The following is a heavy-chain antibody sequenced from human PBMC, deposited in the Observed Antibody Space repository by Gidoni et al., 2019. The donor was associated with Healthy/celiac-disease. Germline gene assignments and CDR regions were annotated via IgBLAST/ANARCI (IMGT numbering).Heavy chain of an antibody. Sequence: EVQLLESGGGLVQPGGSLSLSCAASGFPFSSHAMTWVRQAPGKGLEWVSAISGSGGSTYYADSVKVRFTISRDNSKNTLYLQMNSLRAEDTAVYYCAKDHMGSSGYYSLYYFDYWGQGTLVTVSS. CDR1: GFPFSSHA. CDR3: AKDHMGSSGYYSLYYFDY. J-gene: IGHJ4*02. CDR2: ISGSGGST. D-gene: IGHD3-22*01. V-gene: IGHV3-23*01.